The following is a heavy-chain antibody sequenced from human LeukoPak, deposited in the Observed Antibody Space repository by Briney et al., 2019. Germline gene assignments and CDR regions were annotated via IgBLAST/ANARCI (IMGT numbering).Heavy chain of an antibody. CDR1: GGSISSYY. Sequence: SETLSLTCTVSGGSISSYYWSWIRQPPGKGLEWIGYIYYSGSTNYNPSLKSRVTISVDTSKNQFSLKLSSVTAADTAVYYCARGLPSSIRLYFDYWGQGTLVTVSS. J-gene: IGHJ4*02. CDR2: IYYSGST. V-gene: IGHV4-59*01. D-gene: IGHD2-2*01. CDR3: ARGLPSSIRLYFDY.